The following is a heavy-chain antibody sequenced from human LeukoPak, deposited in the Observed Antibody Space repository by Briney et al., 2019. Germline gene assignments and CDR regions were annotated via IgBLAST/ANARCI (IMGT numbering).Heavy chain of an antibody. D-gene: IGHD2-15*01. Sequence: GGSLRLSCAPSGFTLSSYTMSWVRQGPGKGREWVSAVSVSGNTYHAESVKGRLTISTDSYKNTLYLQMKSLRAEDAAVYYCANAPVTTCSGAYCYPFDYWGEGTLVTVSS. CDR2: VSVSGNT. J-gene: IGHJ4*02. V-gene: IGHV3-23*01. CDR1: GFTLSSYT. CDR3: ANAPVTTCSGAYCYPFDY.